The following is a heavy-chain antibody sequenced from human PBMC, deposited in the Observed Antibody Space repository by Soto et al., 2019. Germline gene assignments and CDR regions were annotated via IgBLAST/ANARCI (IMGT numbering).Heavy chain of an antibody. CDR2: IYYSGST. D-gene: IGHD2-15*01. Sequence: QLQLQESGPGLVKPSETLSLTCTVSGYSINSTSYYWGWIRQPPGKGLEWIGSIYYSGSTYYNPSLKSRVTISADTSKNQFSLRLSSVTAADTAVYFCARGKDHDYWGQGMLVTVSS. CDR3: ARGKDHDY. CDR1: GYSINSTSYY. V-gene: IGHV4-39*01. J-gene: IGHJ4*02.